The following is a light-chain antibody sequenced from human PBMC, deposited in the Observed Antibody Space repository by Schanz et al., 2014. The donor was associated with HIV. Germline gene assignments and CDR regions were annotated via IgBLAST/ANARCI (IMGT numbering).Light chain of an antibody. CDR2: DVN. J-gene: IGLJ1*01. V-gene: IGLV2-14*03. CDR1: SSDIGGYNS. Sequence: QSALTQPASVSGSPGQSITISCTGTSSDIGGYNSVSWYQQHPGKAPKLMIYDVNNRPSGVSNRFSGSQSGTSASLAISGLQFDDEADYYCLSYDRTLSGYVFGTGTKVTVL. CDR3: LSYDRTLSGYV.